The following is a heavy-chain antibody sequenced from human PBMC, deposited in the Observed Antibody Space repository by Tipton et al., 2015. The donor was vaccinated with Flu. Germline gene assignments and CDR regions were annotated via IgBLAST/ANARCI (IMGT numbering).Heavy chain of an antibody. J-gene: IGHJ2*01. V-gene: IGHV3-73*01. D-gene: IGHD3-22*01. CDR1: GFTFSGSA. CDR3: TGPSLATYYYDSSNWYFDL. Sequence: SLRLSCAASGFTFSGSAMHWVRQASGKGLEWVGRIRSKANSYATAYAASVKGRFTISRDDSKNTAYLQMNSLKTEDTAVYYCTGPSLATYYYDSSNWYFDLWGRGTLVTVSS. CDR2: IRSKANSYAT.